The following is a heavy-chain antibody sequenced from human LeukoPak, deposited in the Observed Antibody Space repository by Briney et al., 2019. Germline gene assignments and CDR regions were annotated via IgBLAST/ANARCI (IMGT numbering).Heavy chain of an antibody. V-gene: IGHV3-23*01. J-gene: IGHJ4*02. CDR1: GFTFSCYA. D-gene: IGHD3-3*01. CDR2: ISGSGGST. CDR3: AKEDFWSGPDLLYLDY. Sequence: GGSLRLSCAASGFTFSCYAMSGLRQAPGKRLEWVSAISGSGGSTYYADSVKGRFTISRDNSKNTLYLQMNSLRAEDAAVYYCAKEDFWSGPDLLYLDYWGQGTLVTVSS.